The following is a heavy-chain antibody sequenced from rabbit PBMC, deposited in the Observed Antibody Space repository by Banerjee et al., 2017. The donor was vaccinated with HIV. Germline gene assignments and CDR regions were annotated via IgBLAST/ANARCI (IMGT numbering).Heavy chain of an antibody. J-gene: IGHJ4*01. D-gene: IGHD1-1*01. CDR2: IDVGSSDFT. V-gene: IGHV1S40*01. Sequence: QSLEESGGGLVKPGGTLTLTCTASGVSFSFNNYMCWVRQAPGKGLEWIGCIDVGSSDFTYFAAWAKGRFTISKASSTSVTLQMTSLTAADTATYFCARDLTGVIGWNFGWWGPGTLVTVS. CDR3: ARDLTGVIGWNFGW. CDR1: GVSFSFNNY.